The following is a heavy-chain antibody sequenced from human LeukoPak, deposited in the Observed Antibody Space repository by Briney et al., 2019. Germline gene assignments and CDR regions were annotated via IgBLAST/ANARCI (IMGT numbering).Heavy chain of an antibody. CDR2: IYTSGST. CDR1: GGSISSYY. V-gene: IGHV4-4*07. D-gene: IGHD4-23*01. Sequence: SETLSLTCTVSGGSISSYYWSWIRQPAGKGLEWIGRIYTSGSTNYNPSLKSRVTMSVDTSKNQFSLKLSSVTAADTAVYYCAKLRVQNYGGNWGFDYWGQGTLVTVSS. CDR3: AKLRVQNYGGNWGFDY. J-gene: IGHJ4*02.